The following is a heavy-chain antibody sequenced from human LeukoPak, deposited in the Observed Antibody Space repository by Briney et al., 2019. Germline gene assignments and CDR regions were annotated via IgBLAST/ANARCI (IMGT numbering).Heavy chain of an antibody. Sequence: SSETLSLTCAVYGGSFSGYYWSWIRQPPGKGLEWIGEINHSGSTNYNPSLKSRVTISVDTSKNQFSLKLSSVTAADTAVYYCARMRSMVRGVMDAFDIWGQGTMVTVSS. D-gene: IGHD3-10*01. J-gene: IGHJ3*02. V-gene: IGHV4-34*01. CDR3: ARMRSMVRGVMDAFDI. CDR1: GGSFSGYY. CDR2: INHSGST.